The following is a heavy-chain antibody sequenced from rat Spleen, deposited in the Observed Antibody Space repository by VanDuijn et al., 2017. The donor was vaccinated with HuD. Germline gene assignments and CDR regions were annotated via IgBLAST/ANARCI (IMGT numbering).Heavy chain of an antibody. J-gene: IGHJ2*01. CDR3: TRGPTRFDY. Sequence: EVQLQESGPGLVKPSQSLSLTCSVTGYSITSNYWGWIRKFPENKMEWVGYITYSGNTHFNPSLKSRISITRDTSKNQFFLQLNSVTTEDTATYYCTRGPTRFDYWCKGVMVTVSS. CDR1: GYSITSNY. V-gene: IGHV3-1*01. CDR2: ITYSGNT. D-gene: IGHD1-10*01.